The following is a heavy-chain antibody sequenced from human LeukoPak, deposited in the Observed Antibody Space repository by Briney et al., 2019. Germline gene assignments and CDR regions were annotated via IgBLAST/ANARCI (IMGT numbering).Heavy chain of an antibody. V-gene: IGHV3-30*02. CDR1: EFLFSDYA. CDR3: ARDWGRGTSGSGWYNWFDP. D-gene: IGHD6-19*01. Sequence: GGSLRLSCAASEFLFSDYAFHWVRQAPGKGLEWVALIRHDGSNEYYADSVKGRFTTSRDNSKSTVYLQMNSLRLEDTAIYYCARDWGRGTSGSGWYNWFDPWGQGTLVTVSS. J-gene: IGHJ5*02. CDR2: IRHDGSNE.